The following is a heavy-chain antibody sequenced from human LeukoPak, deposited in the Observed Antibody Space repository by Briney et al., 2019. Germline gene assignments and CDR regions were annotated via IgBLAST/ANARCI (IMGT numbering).Heavy chain of an antibody. CDR3: AADPNFWSGYYEETRFDP. CDR2: IVVGSGNT. D-gene: IGHD3-3*01. Sequence: GTSVKVSCKASGFTFTSSAMQWVRQARGQRLEWIGWIVVGSGNTNYAQKFQERVTITRDMSTSTAYMELSSLRSEDTAVYYCAADPNFWSGYYEETRFDPWGQGTLVTVSS. J-gene: IGHJ5*02. CDR1: GFTFTSSA. V-gene: IGHV1-58*02.